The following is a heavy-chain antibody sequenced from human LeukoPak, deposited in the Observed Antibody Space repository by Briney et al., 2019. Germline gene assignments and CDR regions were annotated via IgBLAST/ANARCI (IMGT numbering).Heavy chain of an antibody. J-gene: IGHJ6*03. Sequence: GGSLRLSCAPSGFIFSSFAMGWVRQAPGKGLEWVSGLSGLGYRTHYADSVKGRFTISRDNSKNTLYLQMNSLRAEDTAVYFCAKSQVGTTRASLYYMDVWGKGTTVTVSS. V-gene: IGHV3-23*01. D-gene: IGHD1-26*01. CDR2: LSGLGYRT. CDR3: AKSQVGTTRASLYYMDV. CDR1: GFIFSSFA.